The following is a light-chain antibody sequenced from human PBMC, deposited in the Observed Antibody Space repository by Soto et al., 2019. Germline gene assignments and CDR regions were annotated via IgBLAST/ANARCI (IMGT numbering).Light chain of an antibody. CDR3: AAWDDRLNGVV. Sequence: QAVVTQPPSASGTPGQRVTISCSGSYSNIGRNTVNWYQQLPGTAPKLLIYSSSQRPSGVPDRFSGSKSVTSASLAISGLQSEDEADYYCAAWDDRLNGVVFGGGTQLTVL. CDR1: YSNIGRNT. V-gene: IGLV1-44*01. J-gene: IGLJ7*01. CDR2: SSS.